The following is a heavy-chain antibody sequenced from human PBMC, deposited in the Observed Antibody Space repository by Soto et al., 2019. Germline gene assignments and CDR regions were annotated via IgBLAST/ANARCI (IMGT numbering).Heavy chain of an antibody. Sequence: EVQLVESGGGLVQPGRSLRLSCTASGFTFADYAMSWFRQAPGKGLEWVGFIRSKGYGGTREYAAVVKGRFTISREDSDSVASLERTSLETEVSALYYLSERSFGGSDAFDIWGRGRMVTVSS. V-gene: IGHV3-49*03. J-gene: IGHJ3*02. CDR1: GFTFADYA. CDR3: SERSFGGSDAFDI. D-gene: IGHD3-9*01. CDR2: IRSKGYGGTR.